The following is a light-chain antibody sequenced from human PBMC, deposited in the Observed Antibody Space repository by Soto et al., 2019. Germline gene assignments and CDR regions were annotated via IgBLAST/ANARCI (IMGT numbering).Light chain of an antibody. CDR1: SSDVGDYNS. V-gene: IGLV2-8*01. J-gene: IGLJ3*02. Sequence: QSALTQPPSASGSPGQSVTISCTGTSSDVGDYNSVSWYQQHPGKAPKLMIYEVSKRPSGVPDRFSGSKSGNTASLTVSGLQAEDEADYYCSSYAGTNNWVFGGGTKVTVL. CDR2: EVS. CDR3: SSYAGTNNWV.